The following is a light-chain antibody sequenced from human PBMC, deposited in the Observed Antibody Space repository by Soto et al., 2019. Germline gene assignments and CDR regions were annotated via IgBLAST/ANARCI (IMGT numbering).Light chain of an antibody. Sequence: QSVLTQPPSVSGAPWQRVTISCTGSSSNIGAGYDVHWYQQLPGTAPKLLIYGNSNRPSGVPDRFSGSKSGTSASLAITGLQAEDEADYYCQSYDSSLSAYVVFGGGTKVTVL. CDR1: SSNIGAGYD. CDR2: GNS. V-gene: IGLV1-40*01. J-gene: IGLJ2*01. CDR3: QSYDSSLSAYVV.